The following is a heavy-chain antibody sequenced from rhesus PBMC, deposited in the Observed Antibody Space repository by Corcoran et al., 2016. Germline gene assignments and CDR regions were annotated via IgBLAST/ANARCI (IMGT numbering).Heavy chain of an antibody. CDR2: IYGSSTST. V-gene: IGHV4S10*01. CDR1: GGSISSNY. CDR3: ARNSYGAAGH. Sequence: QLQLQESGPGLVKPSETLSLTCAVSGGSISSNYWSWIRQPPGKGLEWIGYIYGSSTSTNYNPSRKSRVTISKDTSKNQFSLKLSSVTAADTAVYYCARNSYGAAGHWGQGVLVTVSS. J-gene: IGHJ4*01. D-gene: IGHD6S26*01.